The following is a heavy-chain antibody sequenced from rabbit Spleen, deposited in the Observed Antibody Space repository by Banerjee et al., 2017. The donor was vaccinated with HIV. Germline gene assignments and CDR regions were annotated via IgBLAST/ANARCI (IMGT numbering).Heavy chain of an antibody. D-gene: IGHD3-1*01. V-gene: IGHV1S43*01. CDR3: ARSVDSGGGYDGYDL. J-gene: IGHJ4*01. CDR1: GFSFSSSYW. Sequence: QSLEESGGGLVQPEGSLALTCTASGFSFSSSYWICWVRQAPGKGLELIACIYTSSGSTYYASWAKGRFTITRSTSLNTVTLQMTSLTAADTATYFCARSVDSGGGYDGYDLWGQGTLVTVS. CDR2: IYTSSGST.